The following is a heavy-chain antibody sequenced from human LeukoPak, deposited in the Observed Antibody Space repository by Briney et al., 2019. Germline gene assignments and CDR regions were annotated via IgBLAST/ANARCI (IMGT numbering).Heavy chain of an antibody. CDR2: IKQDGSEK. D-gene: IGHD6-19*01. CDR3: ARDRGCSGWYEFEY. Sequence: PGGSLRLSCAASGFTFSSYWMTWVRQAPGKGLEWVANIKQDGSEKYYVDSVKGRFTISRDYAKNSLYLQMNSLRAEDTAVYYCARDRGCSGWYEFEYWGQGTLVIVSS. J-gene: IGHJ4*02. CDR1: GFTFSSYW. V-gene: IGHV3-7*01.